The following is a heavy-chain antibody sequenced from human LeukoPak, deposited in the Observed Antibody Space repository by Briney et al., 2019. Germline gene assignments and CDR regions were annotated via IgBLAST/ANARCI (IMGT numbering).Heavy chain of an antibody. CDR1: GGTFTSYA. V-gene: IGHV1-69*05. Sequence: SVKVSYKACGGTFTSYAISWVRQAPGQGLEWMGRIIPIFGTANYAQKFQGRVTITTDESTSTAYLELSSLRSEDTAVYYCARDRGTYYYDSSGYYSFDYWGQRTLVTVSS. CDR2: IIPIFGTA. J-gene: IGHJ4*02. CDR3: ARDRGTYYYDSSGYYSFDY. D-gene: IGHD3-22*01.